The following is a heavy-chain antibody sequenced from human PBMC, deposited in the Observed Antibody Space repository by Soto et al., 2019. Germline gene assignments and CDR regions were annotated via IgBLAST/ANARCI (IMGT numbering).Heavy chain of an antibody. CDR2: INHSGST. Sequence: SETLSLTCAVYGGSFSGYYWSWIRQPPGKGLEWIGEINHSGSTNYNPSLKSRVTISVDTPKNQFSLKLSSVTAADTAVYYCARVRFLEWLPYYYYYGMDVWGQGTTATVSS. CDR3: ARVRFLEWLPYYYYYGMDV. D-gene: IGHD3-3*01. CDR1: GGSFSGYY. V-gene: IGHV4-34*01. J-gene: IGHJ6*02.